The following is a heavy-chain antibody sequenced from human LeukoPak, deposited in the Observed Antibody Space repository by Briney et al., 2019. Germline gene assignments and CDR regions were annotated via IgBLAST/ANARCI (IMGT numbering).Heavy chain of an antibody. Sequence: GASVKVSCKASGYTFTGYYMHWVRQAPGQGLEWMGWINPNSGGTNYAQKFQGWVTMTRDTSISTAYMELSRLRSDDTAVYYCARGGDYESGAFDIWGQGTMVTVSS. D-gene: IGHD4-17*01. CDR2: INPNSGGT. CDR3: ARGGDYESGAFDI. V-gene: IGHV1-2*04. J-gene: IGHJ3*02. CDR1: GYTFTGYY.